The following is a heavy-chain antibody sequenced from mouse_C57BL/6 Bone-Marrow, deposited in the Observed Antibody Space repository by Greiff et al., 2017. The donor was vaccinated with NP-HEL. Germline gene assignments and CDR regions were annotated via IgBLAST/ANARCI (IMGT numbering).Heavy chain of an antibody. CDR1: GYTFTSYT. CDR2: INPSSGYT. CDR3: ARSGGNYSYYAMDY. Sequence: VQLQQSGAELARPGASVKMSCKASGYTFTSYTMHWVKQRPGQGLEWIGYINPSSGYTKYNQKFKDKATLTADKSSSTAYMQLSSLTSEDSAVYYCARSGGNYSYYAMDYWGQGTSVTVSS. J-gene: IGHJ4*01. D-gene: IGHD1-1*02. V-gene: IGHV1-4*01.